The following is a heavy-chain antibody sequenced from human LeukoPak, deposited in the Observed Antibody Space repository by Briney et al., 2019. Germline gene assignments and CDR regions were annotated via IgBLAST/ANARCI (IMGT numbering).Heavy chain of an antibody. CDR3: AKRSDYGGNSNYFDY. CDR1: GFTFSSYG. CDR2: ISGGGGST. Sequence: GGSLRLSCAASGFTFSSYGLSWVRQTPGKGLGWVSIISGGGGSTFYADSVKGRFTISRDNSQNTLFLQMNSLRAEDTAVYYCAKRSDYGGNSNYFDYWGQGTLVTVSS. J-gene: IGHJ4*02. D-gene: IGHD4-23*01. V-gene: IGHV3-23*01.